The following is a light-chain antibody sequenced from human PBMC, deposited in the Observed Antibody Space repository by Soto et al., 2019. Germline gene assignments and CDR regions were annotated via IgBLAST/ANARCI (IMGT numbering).Light chain of an antibody. CDR3: QSFDSSRFYV. CDR2: GNS. Sequence: QSVLTQPPSVSEAPGQRVTISCTGSSSNIGTGYDVHWYQQLPGTAPKLLIYGNSNRPSGVPDRFSGSKSDTSASLAITGLQAEDEADYYCQSFDSSRFYVFGTGTKVTVL. J-gene: IGLJ1*01. CDR1: SSNIGTGYD. V-gene: IGLV1-40*01.